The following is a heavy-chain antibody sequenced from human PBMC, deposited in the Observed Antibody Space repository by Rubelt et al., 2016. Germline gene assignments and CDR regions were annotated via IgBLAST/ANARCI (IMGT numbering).Heavy chain of an antibody. CDR2: MYSSGIT. CDR3: GGILTGRSGNYFDY. CDR1: GGSISSYY. D-gene: IGHD3-9*01. Sequence: QVQLQESGPGLVKPSETLSLTCTVSGGSISSYYWSWIRQPPGKGLEWIGYMYSSGITNYNPSLKSRVTISGDMAKNQISLKLGAVTGEGTGVYCCGGILTGRSGNYFDYWGQGALVTVSS. V-gene: IGHV4-59*01. J-gene: IGHJ4*02.